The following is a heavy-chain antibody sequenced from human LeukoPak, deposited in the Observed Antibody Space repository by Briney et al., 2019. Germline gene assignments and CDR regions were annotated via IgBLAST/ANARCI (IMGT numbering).Heavy chain of an antibody. CDR2: ISGSGGST. Sequence: GGSLRLSCAASGFTFSSYAMHWVRQAPGKGLEWVSAISGSGGSTYYADSVKGRFTISRDNAKNSLYLQMNSLRAEDTALYYCARWSSIKVAATENYWGQGTLVTVSS. D-gene: IGHD6-19*01. CDR3: ARWSSIKVAATENY. J-gene: IGHJ4*02. V-gene: IGHV3-23*01. CDR1: GFTFSSYA.